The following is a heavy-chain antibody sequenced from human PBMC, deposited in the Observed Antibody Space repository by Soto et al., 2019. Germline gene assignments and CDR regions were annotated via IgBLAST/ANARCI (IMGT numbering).Heavy chain of an antibody. CDR2: IYTSGST. D-gene: IGHD3-22*01. CDR1: GGSVSSGSYY. J-gene: IGHJ5*02. V-gene: IGHV4-61*01. CDR3: ARGNGYYYDSSGYPA. Sequence: PSETLSLTCTVSGGSVSSGSYYWSWIRQRPGKGLEWIGYIYTSGSTNYNPSLKSRVTMSVDTSKNQFSLKLSSVTAADTAVYYCARGNGYYYDSSGYPAWGQGTLVTVSS.